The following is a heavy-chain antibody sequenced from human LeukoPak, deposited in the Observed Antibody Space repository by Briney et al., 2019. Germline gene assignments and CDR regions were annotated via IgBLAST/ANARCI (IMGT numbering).Heavy chain of an antibody. D-gene: IGHD3-22*01. CDR3: ARRGYDYYDSSGYYLFDY. V-gene: IGHV5-51*07. CDR1: GYSFTSYW. CDR2: IYPGDSDT. Sequence: GESLRVSCKGSGYSFTSYWIGWVHQMPGKGLEWMGIIYPGDSDTRYSPSFQGQVTISADKSISTAYLQWSSLKASDTAMYYCARRGYDYYDSSGYYLFDYWGQGTLVTVSS. J-gene: IGHJ4*02.